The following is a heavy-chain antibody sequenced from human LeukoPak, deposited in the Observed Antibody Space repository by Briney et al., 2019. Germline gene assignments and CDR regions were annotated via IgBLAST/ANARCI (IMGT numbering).Heavy chain of an antibody. V-gene: IGHV3-20*04. J-gene: IGHJ4*02. Sequence: GGSLRLSCAASGFTFDDYGMSWVRQAPGKGLEWVSGINWNGGSTGYADSVKGRFTVSRDNSENTLYLQMNSLRADDTAIYYCAKDSGKYSDDYWGQGTLVTVS. CDR3: AKDSGKYSDDY. CDR1: GFTFDDYG. CDR2: INWNGGST. D-gene: IGHD1-26*01.